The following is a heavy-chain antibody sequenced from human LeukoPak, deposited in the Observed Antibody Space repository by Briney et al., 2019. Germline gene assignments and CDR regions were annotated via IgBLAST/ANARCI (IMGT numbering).Heavy chain of an antibody. Sequence: GGSLRLSCAASGFTFSSYEMNWVRQAPGKGLEWVSYISSRGSTIYYADSVKGRFTISRDNAKNSLYLQMNSLRAEDTAVYYCARVVVRAVTGWPEYFQHWGQGTLVTVSS. CDR1: GFTFSSYE. J-gene: IGHJ1*01. V-gene: IGHV3-48*03. CDR3: ARVVVRAVTGWPEYFQH. CDR2: ISSRGSTI. D-gene: IGHD4-17*01.